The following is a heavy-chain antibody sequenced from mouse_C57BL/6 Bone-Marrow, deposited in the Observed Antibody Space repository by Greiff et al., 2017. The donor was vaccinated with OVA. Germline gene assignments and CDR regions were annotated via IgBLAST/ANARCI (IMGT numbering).Heavy chain of an antibody. Sequence: QVQLQQPGAELVMPGASVKLSCKASGYTFTSYWMHWVKQRPGQGLEWIGEIDPSDSYTNYNQKFKGKSTLTVDKSSSTAYMQLSSLTSEDSAVDDGAREGRGSVYFDYGGQGTTLTVTS. CDR3: AREGRGSVYFDY. CDR2: IDPSDSYT. CDR1: GYTFTSYW. V-gene: IGHV1-69*01. J-gene: IGHJ2*01.